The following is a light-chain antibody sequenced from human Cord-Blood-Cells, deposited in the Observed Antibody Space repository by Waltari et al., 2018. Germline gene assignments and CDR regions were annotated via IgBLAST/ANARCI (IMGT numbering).Light chain of an antibody. CDR2: HVR. CDR3: SSYTSSSTVV. Sequence: QAALTHPASVSGSPGQSITISCTGTSRDVGGYNHGCCYPQHPGNAPKLLIYHVRKRPQGVSNRFSGSKSGNTASLTVSALQAEDEADYYCSSYTSSSTVVFGGGTKLTVL. J-gene: IGLJ2*01. CDR1: SRDVGGYNH. V-gene: IGLV2-14*01.